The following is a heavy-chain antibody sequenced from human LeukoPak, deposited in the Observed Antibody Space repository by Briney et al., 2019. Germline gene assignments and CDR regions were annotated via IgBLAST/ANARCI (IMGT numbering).Heavy chain of an antibody. Sequence: GGSLRLSCAASGFTFADYAMHWVRQVPGKGLEWVSGISWNSGTIGYADSVKGRFTISRDNAKNSLFLQMNSLRADDTAVYYCAREVSGWRGGAFDVWGQGTMVTVSS. D-gene: IGHD6-19*01. V-gene: IGHV3-9*01. CDR2: ISWNSGTI. J-gene: IGHJ3*01. CDR3: AREVSGWRGGAFDV. CDR1: GFTFADYA.